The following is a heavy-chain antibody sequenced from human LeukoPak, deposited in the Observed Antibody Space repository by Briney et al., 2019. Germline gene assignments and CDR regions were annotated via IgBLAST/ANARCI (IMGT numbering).Heavy chain of an antibody. J-gene: IGHJ5*02. CDR3: ARGHNYYDSSGYYWFDP. CDR2: IYYSGST. D-gene: IGHD3-22*01. CDR1: GGSISSGGYY. V-gene: IGHV4-31*03. Sequence: PSQTLSLTCTVSGGSISSGGYYWSWIRQHPGKGLEWIGYIYYSGSTYYNPSLKSRVTISVDTSKNQFSLKLSSVTAADTAVYYCARGHNYYDSSGYYWFDPWGQGTLVTVSS.